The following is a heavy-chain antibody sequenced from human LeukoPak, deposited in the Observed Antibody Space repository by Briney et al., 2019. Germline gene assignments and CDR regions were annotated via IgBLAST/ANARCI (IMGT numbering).Heavy chain of an antibody. CDR1: GFTFSSYA. V-gene: IGHV3-48*03. CDR2: ISGSGSTI. J-gene: IGHJ4*02. Sequence: GGSLRLSCAASGFTFSSYAMSWVHQAPGKGLEWVSYISGSGSTIYYADSVKGRFTISRDNAKDSLYLQMNSLRAEDTAVYYCARVRSGYSHENYFDYWGQGTLVTVSS. CDR3: ARVRSGYSHENYFDY. D-gene: IGHD5-18*01.